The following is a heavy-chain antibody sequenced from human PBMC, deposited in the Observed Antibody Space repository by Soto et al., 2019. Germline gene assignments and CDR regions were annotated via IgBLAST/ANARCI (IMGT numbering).Heavy chain of an antibody. D-gene: IGHD1-26*01. V-gene: IGHV3-23*01. CDR2: ISASGGRT. CDR1: GFTFSSSA. J-gene: IGHJ4*02. Sequence: EVQLLESGGGLVQPGGSLRLSCAASGFTFSSSAMSWVRQAPGKGLEWVSAISASGGRTYYADSVKGRFTISRDNSKNTLSLQMNSLRAEVTAIYYCAKDSGSYFTADYWGQGTLVTVSS. CDR3: AKDSGSYFTADY.